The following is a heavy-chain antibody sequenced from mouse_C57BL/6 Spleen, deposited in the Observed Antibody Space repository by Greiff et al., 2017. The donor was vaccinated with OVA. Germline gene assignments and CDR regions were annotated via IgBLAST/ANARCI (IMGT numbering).Heavy chain of an antibody. V-gene: IGHV3-1*01. Sequence: EVQLQESGPGMVKPSQSLSLTCTVTGYSITSGYDWHWIRHFPGNKLEWMGYISYSGSTNYNPSLKSRISITHDTSKNHFFLKLNSVTTEDTATYYCARGGTTVVSYWYFDVWGTGTTVTVSS. CDR1: GYSITSGYD. J-gene: IGHJ1*03. D-gene: IGHD1-1*01. CDR3: ARGGTTVVSYWYFDV. CDR2: ISYSGST.